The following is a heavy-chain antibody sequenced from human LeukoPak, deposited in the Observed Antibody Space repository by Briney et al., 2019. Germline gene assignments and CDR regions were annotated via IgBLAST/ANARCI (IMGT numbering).Heavy chain of an antibody. V-gene: IGHV2-5*02. Sequence: SGLTLVNPTQTLTLTCTFSGFSLSTSGVGVGWIRQPPGKALEWLALIYWDDDKRYSPSLKSRLTITKDTSKNQVVLTMTNMDPVDTATYYCAHSELAKNIAAAGDRPYYFDYWGQGTLVTVSS. CDR1: GFSLSTSGVG. CDR3: AHSELAKNIAAAGDRPYYFDY. D-gene: IGHD6-13*01. J-gene: IGHJ4*02. CDR2: IYWDDDK.